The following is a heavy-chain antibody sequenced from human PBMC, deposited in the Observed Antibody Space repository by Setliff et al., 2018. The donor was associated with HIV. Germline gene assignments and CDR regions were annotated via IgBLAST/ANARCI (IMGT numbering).Heavy chain of an antibody. V-gene: IGHV1-8*01. CDR3: TRWIVGSSNIFAFDI. CDR2: INPKSGNT. Sequence: ASVKVSCKASGYTLTDFDIYWMRQASGQGLEWLGWINPKSGNTAYAQSFQGRVTLTTNTATSTVDMELSSLSSEDTAVYCCTRWIVGSSNIFAFDIWGPGTLVTVSS. J-gene: IGHJ3*02. CDR1: GYTLTDFD. D-gene: IGHD1-26*01.